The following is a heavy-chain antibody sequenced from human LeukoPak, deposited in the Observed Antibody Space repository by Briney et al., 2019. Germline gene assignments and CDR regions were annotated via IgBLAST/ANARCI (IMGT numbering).Heavy chain of an antibody. Sequence: SETLSLTCTVSGGSINYYYWSWIRQPPGKGLEWIGYIYYSGSANYNPSLKSRVSISVDTSKNHFSLKLSSVTAADTAVYYCAGATQGAFDIWGQGTMVTVSS. CDR1: GGSINYYY. V-gene: IGHV4-59*01. J-gene: IGHJ3*02. CDR3: AGATQGAFDI. CDR2: IYYSGSA.